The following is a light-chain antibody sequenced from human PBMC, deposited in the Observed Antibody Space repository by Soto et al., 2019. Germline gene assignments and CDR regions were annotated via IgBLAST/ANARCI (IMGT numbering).Light chain of an antibody. Sequence: QSALTQPDSVSGSPGQSITIVWTGTSXDVGGYNYVSCYQQHPGKAPKLMIYEVSNRPSGVSNRFSGSKSGNTASLTISGLQAEDEADYYCSSYTISSTLVFGTGTKVTV. V-gene: IGLV2-14*01. J-gene: IGLJ1*01. CDR1: SXDVGGYNY. CDR3: SSYTISSTLV. CDR2: EVS.